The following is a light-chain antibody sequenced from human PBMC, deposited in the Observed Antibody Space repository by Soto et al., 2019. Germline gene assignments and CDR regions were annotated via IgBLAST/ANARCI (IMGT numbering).Light chain of an antibody. CDR2: GAS. CDR1: QSISSK. V-gene: IGKV3-15*01. CDR3: QDYNDWRWT. J-gene: IGKJ1*01. Sequence: EIVMTQSPATLSVSPGEGATLSCRASQSISSKLAWYQQKRGQAPRLLIYGASTRATGVPARFSGSGSGTEFTLTISSLQSEDLAAYYCQDYNDWRWTFGQGTKVEIK.